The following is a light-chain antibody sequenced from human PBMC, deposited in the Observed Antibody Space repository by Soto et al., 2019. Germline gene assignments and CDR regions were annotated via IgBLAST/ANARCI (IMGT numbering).Light chain of an antibody. Sequence: QSVLTQPPSVSAAPGQTVTISCSGSSSNIGNNYVPWYQQLPGTAPKLLIYDNNKRPSGIPDRFSGSKSGTSATLGITGLQTGDEADYYCGTWDSSLSAGVFGGGTKLTVL. CDR3: GTWDSSLSAGV. CDR2: DNN. J-gene: IGLJ2*01. CDR1: SSNIGNNY. V-gene: IGLV1-51*01.